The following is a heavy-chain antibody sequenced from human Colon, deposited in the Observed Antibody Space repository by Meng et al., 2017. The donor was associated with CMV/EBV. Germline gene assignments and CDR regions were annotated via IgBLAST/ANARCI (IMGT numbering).Heavy chain of an antibody. D-gene: IGHD6-13*01. Sequence: GSLRLSCTVSGYSISSGYYWGWIRQPPGKGLEWIGSIYHSGSTYYNPSLKSRVTISVDTSKNQFSLKLSSVTAADTAVYYCARDKVLVAAAGPSYNWFDTWGQGTLVTVSS. CDR3: ARDKVLVAAAGPSYNWFDT. V-gene: IGHV4-38-2*02. CDR2: IYHSGST. CDR1: GYSISSGYY. J-gene: IGHJ5*02.